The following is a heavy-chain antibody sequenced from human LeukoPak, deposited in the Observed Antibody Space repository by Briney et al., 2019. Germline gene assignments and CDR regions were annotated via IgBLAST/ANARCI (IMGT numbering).Heavy chain of an antibody. J-gene: IGHJ6*02. CDR3: ARATPKVRGGGKNYYGMDV. CDR1: GGSFSGYY. CDR2: VNHSGST. Sequence: SETLSLTCAVYGGSFSGYYWSWIRQPPGKGLEWIGEVNHSGSTNYNPSLKSRVTISVDTSKNQFSLKLSSVTAADTAVYYCARATPKVRGGGKNYYGMDVWGQGTTVTVSS. V-gene: IGHV4-34*01. D-gene: IGHD3-10*01.